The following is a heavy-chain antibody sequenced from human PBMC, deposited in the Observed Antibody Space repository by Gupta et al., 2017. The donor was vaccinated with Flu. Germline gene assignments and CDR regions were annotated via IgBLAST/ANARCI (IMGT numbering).Heavy chain of an antibody. CDR3: AKGGYGTNGFDI. V-gene: IGHV3-23*05. CDR1: GFTFGSYA. J-gene: IGHJ3*02. CDR2: TTSRGTIS. D-gene: IGHD1-7*01. Sequence: EVQLLESGGGSVQPGGSLRISCVASGFTFGSYAMSWVRQAPGKGLEWVAGTTSRGTISYYGDSVKGRFTISRDNLKDTLYLQMTSLRGEDSAVYYCAKGGYGTNGFDIWGQGTVVHVSS.